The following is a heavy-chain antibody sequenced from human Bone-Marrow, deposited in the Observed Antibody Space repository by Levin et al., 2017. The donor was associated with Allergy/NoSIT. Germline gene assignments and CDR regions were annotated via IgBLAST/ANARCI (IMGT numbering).Heavy chain of an antibody. D-gene: IGHD3-22*01. J-gene: IGHJ6*02. Sequence: SQTLSLTCSVSGASISSYYCTWIRQPPGKGLEWIGNIYYGGGTNYNPSLASRVTMSVDTSKNQFSLTLTSVTAADTAVYYCARVLYSSYYGGLDVWGQGTTVTVSS. CDR2: IYYGGGT. V-gene: IGHV4-59*01. CDR3: ARVLYSSYYGGLDV. CDR1: GASISSYY.